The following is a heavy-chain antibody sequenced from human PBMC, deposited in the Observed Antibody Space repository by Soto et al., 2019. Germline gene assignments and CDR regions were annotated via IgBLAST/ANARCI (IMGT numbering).Heavy chain of an antibody. CDR3: ARSWKGPFDY. V-gene: IGHV3-30-3*01. D-gene: IGHD1-1*01. CDR2: ISYDGSNK. J-gene: IGHJ4*02. CDR1: GFTFSSYA. Sequence: GGSLRLSCAASGFTFSSYAMHWVRQAPGKGLEWVAVISYDGSNKYYADSVKGRFTISRDNSKNTLYLQMNSLRAEDTAVYYCARSWKGPFDYWGQGTLVTVSS.